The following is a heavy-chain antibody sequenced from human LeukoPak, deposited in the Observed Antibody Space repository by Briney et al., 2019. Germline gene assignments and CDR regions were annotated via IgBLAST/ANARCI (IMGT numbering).Heavy chain of an antibody. CDR1: GGTFSSYA. Sequence: SVTVSCKASGGTFSSYAISWVRQAPGQGLEWMGRIIPILGIANYAQKFQGRVTITADKSTSTAYMELSSLRSEDTAVYYCARDQPTRDSGYDRGHYYGMDVWGQGTTVTVSS. V-gene: IGHV1-69*04. D-gene: IGHD5-12*01. CDR2: IIPILGIA. J-gene: IGHJ6*02. CDR3: ARDQPTRDSGYDRGHYYGMDV.